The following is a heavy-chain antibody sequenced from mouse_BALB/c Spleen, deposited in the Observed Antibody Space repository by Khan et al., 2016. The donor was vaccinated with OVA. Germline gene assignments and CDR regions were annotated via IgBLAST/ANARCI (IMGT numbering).Heavy chain of an antibody. J-gene: IGHJ3*01. CDR2: INPSNGYT. V-gene: IGHV1-4*01. CDR3: VRDGAYYRNDGWFAY. Sequence: VKLQESGAELARPGASVKMSCKASGYTFTSYTIHWIKLRPGQGLEWIGYINPSNGYTNYNQKFKDKATLTADKSSTTAYMQLSSLPSDDSAVYNSVRDGAYYRNDGWFAYWGQGTLVTVSA. CDR1: GYTFTSYT. D-gene: IGHD2-14*01.